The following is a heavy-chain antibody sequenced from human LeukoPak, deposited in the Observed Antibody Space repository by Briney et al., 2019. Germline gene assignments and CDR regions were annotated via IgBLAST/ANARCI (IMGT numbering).Heavy chain of an antibody. J-gene: IGHJ4*02. Sequence: SETLSLTCAVSGYSISRGYNWGWIRQPPGKGLEWIGSIHHSGSTYYNSSLKSRVTISVDTSKNQFSLKVSSVTAADTAVYYCARENWNPDYWGQGTLVTVSS. D-gene: IGHD1-1*01. CDR1: GYSISRGYN. CDR2: IHHSGST. V-gene: IGHV4-38-2*02. CDR3: ARENWNPDY.